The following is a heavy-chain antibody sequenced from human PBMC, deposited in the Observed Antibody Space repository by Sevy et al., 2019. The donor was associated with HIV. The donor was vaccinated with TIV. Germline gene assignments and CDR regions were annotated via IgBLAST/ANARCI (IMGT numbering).Heavy chain of an antibody. V-gene: IGHV4-30-2*01. D-gene: IGHD6-13*01. CDR1: GGSISSGGYS. CDR3: ARGIPGWFDP. Sequence: SKTLSLTCAVSGGSISSGGYSWSWIRQPPGKGLEWIGYIYHSGSTYYNPSLKSRVTISVDRSKNQFSLKLSSVTAADTAVYYCARGIPGWFDPWGQGTLVTVSS. J-gene: IGHJ5*02. CDR2: IYHSGST.